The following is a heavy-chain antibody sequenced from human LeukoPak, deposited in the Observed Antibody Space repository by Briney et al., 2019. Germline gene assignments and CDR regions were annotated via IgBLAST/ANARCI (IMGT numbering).Heavy chain of an antibody. CDR1: GYTFSSYG. J-gene: IGHJ5*02. CDR2: SNTYSGNA. Sequence: ASVKVSCKASGYTFSSYGISWVRQAPGQGLEWMGWSNTYSGNANYAQKFQGRVTLSTDTSTSTAYMELRSLRSDDTAVYYCARDGWRAYCTNGKRYGYWFDPWGQGTLVTVSS. CDR3: ARDGWRAYCTNGKRYGYWFDP. D-gene: IGHD2-8*01. V-gene: IGHV1-18*01.